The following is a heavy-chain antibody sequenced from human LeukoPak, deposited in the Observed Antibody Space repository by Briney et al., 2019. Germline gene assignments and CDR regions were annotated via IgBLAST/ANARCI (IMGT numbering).Heavy chain of an antibody. CDR1: GYTFTSYY. J-gene: IGHJ4*02. CDR3: AMGARRLAIDY. CDR2: INPSGGST. V-gene: IGHV1-46*03. Sequence: ASVKVSCKASGYTFTSYYMHWVRQAPGQGLEWMGIINPSGGSTSYAQKFQGRVTMTRDTSTSTVYMELSSLRSEDTAVYYRAMGARRLAIDYWGQGTLVTVSS. D-gene: IGHD1-26*01.